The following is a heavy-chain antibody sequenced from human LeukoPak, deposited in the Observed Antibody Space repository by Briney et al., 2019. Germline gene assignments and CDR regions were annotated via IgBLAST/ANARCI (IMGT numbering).Heavy chain of an antibody. Sequence: PSQTLSLTCAISGDSVSGNSAAWDWIRQSPSRGLEWLGRTYYRSQWYNDYAVSVKSPITINPDTSKNHFSLHLNSVTPEDTAVYYCARERQDGFDIWGQGTRVTVSS. CDR1: GDSVSGNSAA. CDR2: TYYRSQWYN. CDR3: ARERQDGFDI. J-gene: IGHJ3*02. V-gene: IGHV6-1*01.